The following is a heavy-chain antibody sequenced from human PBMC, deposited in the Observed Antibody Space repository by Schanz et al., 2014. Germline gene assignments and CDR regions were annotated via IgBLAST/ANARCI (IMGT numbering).Heavy chain of an antibody. CDR1: GFIFNDYY. J-gene: IGHJ4*02. Sequence: VQLVESGGGLVQPGGSLRLTCAASGFIFNDYYMNWIRQAPGKGLEWLSYISRDGTTSYYADSVKGRFTISRDNAKSSLYLQMSSLRDEDTAIYYCVRDYNWGFDNWGQGTLVTVSS. CDR3: VRDYNWGFDN. CDR2: ISRDGTTS. D-gene: IGHD7-27*01. V-gene: IGHV3-11*04.